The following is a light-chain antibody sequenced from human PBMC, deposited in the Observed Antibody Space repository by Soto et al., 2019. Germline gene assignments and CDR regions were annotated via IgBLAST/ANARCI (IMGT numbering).Light chain of an antibody. CDR1: SSNIGSGYD. J-gene: IGLJ2*01. CDR2: GNS. V-gene: IGLV1-40*01. CDR3: QSYDSTLSGSEVV. Sequence: QSALTQPPSVSGAPGQRVTISCTGSSSNIGSGYDVHWYQQLPGTAPKLLIHGNSNRPSGVPDRFSGSKSGTSASLVITGLQAEDEADYYCQSYDSTLSGSEVVFGGGTKLTVL.